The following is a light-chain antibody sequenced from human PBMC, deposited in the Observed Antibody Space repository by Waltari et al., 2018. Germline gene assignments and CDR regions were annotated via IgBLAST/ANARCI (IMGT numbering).Light chain of an antibody. CDR2: GAS. V-gene: IGKV3-15*01. Sequence: EIVMTQSPATLSVSPGERATLSCRASQSIRFNLAWYQQKPGQAPRLLIYGASTRASGNPARFSGSGSGTDFSLTISSLQSEDFAVYFCQQYNTGPPCTFGQGTKVEVK. CDR3: QQYNTGPPCT. CDR1: QSIRFN. J-gene: IGKJ1*01.